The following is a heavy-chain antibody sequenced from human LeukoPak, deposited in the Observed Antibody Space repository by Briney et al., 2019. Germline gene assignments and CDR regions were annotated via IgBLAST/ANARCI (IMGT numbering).Heavy chain of an antibody. CDR3: ARDLVGTNPDSFDV. D-gene: IGHD1-1*01. CDR2: ISSSRGTI. V-gene: IGHV3-48*04. CDR1: GFTFSTYS. J-gene: IGHJ3*01. Sequence: GGSLRISCEASGFTFSTYSMQWVRQAPGKGLGWVSYISSSRGTIWYADSVKGRFTISRDNAKSSLYLQMNSLRAEDTAVYYCARDLVGTNPDSFDVWSQGTMVTVSS.